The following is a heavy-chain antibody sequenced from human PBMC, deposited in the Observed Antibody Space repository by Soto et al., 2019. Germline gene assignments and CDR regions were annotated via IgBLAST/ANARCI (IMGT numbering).Heavy chain of an antibody. CDR2: LYDVDGS. Sequence: DVQLVESGGGLIQPWESLRLSCAAFGLTISGKKYVAWVRQAPGKGLEWVSALYDVDGSFYADSVKGRFTTSSDSSKTTVYLHMNDLRPDDTAVYYCATWHEREHAYDVWGQGTTVTVSS. CDR1: GLTISGKKY. D-gene: IGHD1-1*01. V-gene: IGHV3-53*01. CDR3: ATWHEREHAYDV. J-gene: IGHJ3*01.